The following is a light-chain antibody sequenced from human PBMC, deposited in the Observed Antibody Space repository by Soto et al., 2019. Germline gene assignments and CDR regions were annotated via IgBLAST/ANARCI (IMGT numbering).Light chain of an antibody. CDR1: QSVSSNY. V-gene: IGKV3-20*01. Sequence: EIVLTQSPGTLSLSPGERATLNCRASQSVSSNYLAWYQQRPGQAPRLLIYDASSRATGVPDRFSGSGSGTDFTLTISRLEPEDFAVYYCHQYGGSPGTLGQGTKVDIK. J-gene: IGKJ1*01. CDR2: DAS. CDR3: HQYGGSPGT.